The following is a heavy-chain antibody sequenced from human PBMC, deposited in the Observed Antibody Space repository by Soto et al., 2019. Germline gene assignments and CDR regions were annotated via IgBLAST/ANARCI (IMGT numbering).Heavy chain of an antibody. CDR3: ARAIRVPAKENYYYYKDV. D-gene: IGHD2-2*01. Sequence: GGSLRLSCAASGFTFSSYWMHWVRQAPGKGLVWVSRINSDGSSTSYADSVKGRFTISRDNAKNTLYLQMNSLRAEDTAVYYCARAIRVPAKENYYYYKDVWGKGTTVTVSS. V-gene: IGHV3-74*01. CDR1: GFTFSSYW. CDR2: INSDGSST. J-gene: IGHJ6*03.